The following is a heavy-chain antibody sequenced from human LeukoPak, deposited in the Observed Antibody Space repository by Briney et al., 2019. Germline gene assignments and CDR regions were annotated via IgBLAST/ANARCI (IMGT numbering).Heavy chain of an antibody. D-gene: IGHD3-22*01. J-gene: IGHJ4*02. CDR2: MNHNSGNT. CDR1: GYTFASYD. Sequence: ASVKVSCKASGYTFASYDINWVRPATGQGLEWMGWMNHNSGNTGYAQNFQGRVTMTRNTSISTAYMELSSLRSEDTAVYYCARADYYDSSGSFDYWGQGTLVTVST. CDR3: ARADYYDSSGSFDY. V-gene: IGHV1-8*01.